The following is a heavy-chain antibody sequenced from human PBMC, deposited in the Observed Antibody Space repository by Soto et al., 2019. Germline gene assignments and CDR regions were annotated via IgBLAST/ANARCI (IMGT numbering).Heavy chain of an antibody. CDR3: AKEGYTAMVTGRIYYFDY. D-gene: IGHD5-18*01. Sequence: PGGSLRLSCAASGFTFSPLSMHWVRQAPGKGLEWLSYITGSSNTIFYAGSVKGRFTVSRDNSENTLYLQMNSLRAEDTAVYYCAKEGYTAMVTGRIYYFDYWGQGTLVTVSS. CDR2: ITGSSNTI. V-gene: IGHV3-48*01. CDR1: GFTFSPLS. J-gene: IGHJ4*02.